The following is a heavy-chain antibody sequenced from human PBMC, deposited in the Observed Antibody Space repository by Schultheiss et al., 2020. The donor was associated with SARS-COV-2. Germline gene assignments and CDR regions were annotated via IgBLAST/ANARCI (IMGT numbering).Heavy chain of an antibody. V-gene: IGHV4-59*01. CDR3: AKDGVYSYGYYYYYYMDV. Sequence: SETLSLTCTVSGGSISSYYWSWIRQPPGKGLEWIGSIYHSGSTYYNPSLKSRVTISVDTSKNQFSLKLSSVTAADTAVYYCAKDGVYSYGYYYYYYMDVWGKGTTVTVSS. J-gene: IGHJ6*03. CDR1: GGSISSYY. D-gene: IGHD5-18*01. CDR2: IYHSGST.